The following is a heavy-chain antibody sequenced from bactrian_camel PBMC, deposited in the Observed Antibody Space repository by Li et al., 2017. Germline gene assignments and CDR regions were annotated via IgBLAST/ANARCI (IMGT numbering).Heavy chain of an antibody. V-gene: IGHV3-2*01. CDR2: ISTDGRAT. D-gene: IGHD6*01. Sequence: VQLVESGGGSMQTGGSLRLSCAASAIRFSMYYMTWVRQAPGKGLEWLSSISTDGRATWYGDSVKGRFTISRDNAKNTMYLQMNSLKSDDAALYYCATDLGGSWYWYKYWGQGTQVTVS. CDR3: ATDLGGSWYWYKY. CDR1: AIRFSMYY. J-gene: IGHJ4*01.